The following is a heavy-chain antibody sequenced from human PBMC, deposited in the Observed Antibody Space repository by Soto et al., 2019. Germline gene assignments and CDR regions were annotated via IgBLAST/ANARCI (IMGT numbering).Heavy chain of an antibody. CDR2: IYTSGST. J-gene: IGHJ5*02. Sequence: LSLTCTVSGGSISSYYWSWIRQPAGKGLEWIGRIYTSGSTNYNPSLKSRVTMSVDTSKNQFSLKLSSVTAADTAVYYCAREGFLGYCSGGSCYYGPYNWFDPCGQRTLVTVSS. CDR1: GGSISSYY. CDR3: AREGFLGYCSGGSCYYGPYNWFDP. D-gene: IGHD2-15*01. V-gene: IGHV4-4*07.